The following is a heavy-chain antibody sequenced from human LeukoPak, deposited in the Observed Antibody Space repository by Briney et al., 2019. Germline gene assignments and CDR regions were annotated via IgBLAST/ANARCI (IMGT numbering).Heavy chain of an antibody. Sequence: GGSLRLSCAASGFTFSSYWMNWVRQAPGKGLAWVSRIASDGSSTTYADSVKGRFSISRDNAKNTLYLQMNSLRVEDTAVYYCARGRPHGNDYWGQGTLVTVSS. CDR2: IASDGSST. V-gene: IGHV3-74*01. D-gene: IGHD4-23*01. J-gene: IGHJ4*02. CDR1: GFTFSSYW. CDR3: ARGRPHGNDY.